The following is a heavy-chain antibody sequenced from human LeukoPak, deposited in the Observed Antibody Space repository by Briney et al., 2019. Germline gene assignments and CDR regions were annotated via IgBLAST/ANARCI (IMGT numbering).Heavy chain of an antibody. Sequence: PSETLSLTCTVSGGSISSYYWSWIRQPPGKGLEWIGYIYYSGSTNYNPSLKSRVTISVDTSKNQFSLKLSSVTAADTAVYYCARDDNSAFDIWDQGTMVTVSS. J-gene: IGHJ3*02. CDR1: GGSISSYY. CDR3: ARDDNSAFDI. CDR2: IYYSGST. V-gene: IGHV4-59*01. D-gene: IGHD1-1*01.